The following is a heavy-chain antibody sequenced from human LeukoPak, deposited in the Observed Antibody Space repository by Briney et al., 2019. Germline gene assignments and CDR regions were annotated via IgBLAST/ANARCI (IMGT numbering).Heavy chain of an antibody. CDR2: ISRSGRNT. CDR1: GFNFSSFE. J-gene: IGHJ4*02. D-gene: IGHD1-26*01. V-gene: IGHV3-48*03. CDR3: ARVGGSGSYYPLDY. Sequence: GGSLRLSCAVSGFNFSSFEMNWVRQAPGKGLEWASYISRSGRNTYYADSVKGRFTIYRDNGKNSLYLQMNSLRAEDTAVYYCARVGGSGSYYPLDYWGQGTLVTVSS.